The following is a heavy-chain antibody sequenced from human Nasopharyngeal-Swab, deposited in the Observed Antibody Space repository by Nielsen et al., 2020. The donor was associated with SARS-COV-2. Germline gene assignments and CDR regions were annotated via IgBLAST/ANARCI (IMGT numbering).Heavy chain of an antibody. V-gene: IGHV1-18*01. J-gene: IGHJ4*02. CDR2: ISAYNGNT. Sequence: ASVKVSCKASGYTFTSYGISWVRQAPGQGLEWMGWISAYNGNTNYAQKLQGRVTMTTDTSTSTAYMELRSLRSDDTAVYYCASVPWDGYNQGIDYWGQGTLVTVSS. CDR1: GYTFTSYG. CDR3: ASVPWDGYNQGIDY. D-gene: IGHD5-24*01.